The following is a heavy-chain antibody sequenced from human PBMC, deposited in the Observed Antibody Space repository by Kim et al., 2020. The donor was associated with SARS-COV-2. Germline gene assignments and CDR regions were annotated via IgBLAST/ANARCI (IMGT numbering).Heavy chain of an antibody. CDR3: TRDLEL. D-gene: IGHD1-26*01. V-gene: IGHV3-7*01. J-gene: IGHJ4*02. CDR2: KQDGCEK. Sequence: KQDGCEKYYVDSVKSRFPISRDHAKNSLYLQMNSLRAEDPAVYYCTRDLELWGQGTLVTVSS.